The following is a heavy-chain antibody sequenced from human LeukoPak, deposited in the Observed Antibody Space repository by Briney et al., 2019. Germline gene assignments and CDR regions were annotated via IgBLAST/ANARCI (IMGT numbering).Heavy chain of an antibody. CDR3: ARPGYRSRYFDY. V-gene: IGHV5-51*01. D-gene: IGHD6-19*01. CDR2: IYPDDSDI. Sequence: GESLRISCKGSGYSFTDYWIGWVRQMSREGLQWMGIIYPDDSDIRYSPSFQGQVTISADKSISTAYLQWSSLKASDTAMYYCARPGYRSRYFDYWGQGTLVTVSS. CDR1: GYSFTDYW. J-gene: IGHJ4*02.